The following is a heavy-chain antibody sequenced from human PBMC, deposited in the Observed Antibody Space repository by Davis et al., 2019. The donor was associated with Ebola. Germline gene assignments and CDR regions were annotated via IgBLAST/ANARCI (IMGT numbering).Heavy chain of an antibody. CDR1: GFTFSTYW. D-gene: IGHD6-19*01. V-gene: IGHV3-74*01. CDR2: INSDATNT. J-gene: IGHJ4*02. CDR3: ARGPTVSGWHVDY. Sequence: HTGGSLRLSCTASGFTFSTYWMHWVRQAPGKGLVWVSRINSDATNTNYADSVKGRFTISRDNAKNTLYLHMSNLRDEDSAVYYCARGPTVSGWHVDYWGQGTLLTVSS.